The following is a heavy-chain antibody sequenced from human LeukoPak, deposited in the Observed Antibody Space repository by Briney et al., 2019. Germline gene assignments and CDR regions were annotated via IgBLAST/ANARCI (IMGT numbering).Heavy chain of an antibody. CDR3: ARASGIAARPGGFDY. D-gene: IGHD6-6*01. Sequence: ASVKVSCKASGGTFSSYAISWVRQAPGQGLEWMGGIIPIFGTANYAQKLQGRVTMTTDTSTSTAYMELRSLRSDDTAVYYCARASGIAARPGGFDYWGQGTLVTVSS. CDR1: GGTFSSYA. CDR2: IIPIFGTA. J-gene: IGHJ4*02. V-gene: IGHV1-69*05.